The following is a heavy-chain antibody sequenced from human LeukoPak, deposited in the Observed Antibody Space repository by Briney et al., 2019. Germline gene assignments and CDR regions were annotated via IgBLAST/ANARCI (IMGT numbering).Heavy chain of an antibody. Sequence: SETLSLTCTVSGYSISSGYYWGWIRQPPGKGLEWIGSMFRTGTTYYNPSLQSRVTISIDTSKNQFSLRMSSVTAADTAVYYCARDRRAVAGPAFDYWGQGTLVTVSS. V-gene: IGHV4-38-2*02. CDR2: MFRTGTT. CDR3: ARDRRAVAGPAFDY. J-gene: IGHJ4*02. D-gene: IGHD6-19*01. CDR1: GYSISSGYY.